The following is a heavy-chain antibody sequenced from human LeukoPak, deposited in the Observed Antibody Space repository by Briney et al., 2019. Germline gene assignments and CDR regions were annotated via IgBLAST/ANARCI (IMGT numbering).Heavy chain of an antibody. Sequence: LPGGSLRLSCAASAFTFSSYAMSWVRQAPGKGLEWVSGISGSGGSTYYADSVKGRFTISRDNSKKTLYLQMSSLRAEDAAVYYCAKAGSGWYYSFDSWGQGTLVTVSS. CDR2: ISGSGGST. J-gene: IGHJ4*02. CDR1: AFTFSSYA. V-gene: IGHV3-23*01. CDR3: AKAGSGWYYSFDS. D-gene: IGHD6-19*01.